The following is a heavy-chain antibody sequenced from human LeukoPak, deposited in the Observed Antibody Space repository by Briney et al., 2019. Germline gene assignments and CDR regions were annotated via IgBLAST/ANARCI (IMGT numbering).Heavy chain of an antibody. Sequence: GRSLRLSCAASGFTFSSYGMHWVRQAPGKGLEWVAVIWYDGSNKYYADSVKGRFTISRDNSKNTLYLQKNSLRAEDTAVYYCARDEQWLDYWGQGTLVTVSS. V-gene: IGHV3-33*01. CDR1: GFTFSSYG. CDR2: IWYDGSNK. D-gene: IGHD6-19*01. J-gene: IGHJ4*02. CDR3: ARDEQWLDY.